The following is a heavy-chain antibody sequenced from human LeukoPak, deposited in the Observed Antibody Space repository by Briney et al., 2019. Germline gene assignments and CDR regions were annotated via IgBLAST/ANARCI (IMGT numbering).Heavy chain of an antibody. Sequence: GESLKISCKGSGYIFTSYWIGWVRQMPGKGLEWMGIIYPGDPDTRYSPSFQGQVTISADKSISTAYLQWSSLKASDTAMYYCARQSRDGSKTRGYYFDFWGQGTLVTVSS. CDR2: IYPGDPDT. CDR3: ARQSRDGSKTRGYYFDF. CDR1: GYIFTSYW. J-gene: IGHJ4*02. D-gene: IGHD3-10*01. V-gene: IGHV5-51*01.